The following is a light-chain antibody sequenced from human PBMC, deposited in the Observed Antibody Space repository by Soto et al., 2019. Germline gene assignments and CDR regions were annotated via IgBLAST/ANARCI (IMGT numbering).Light chain of an antibody. Sequence: DIQMTQSPSSLSVSVGDRVTITRRASQGISNYLAWYQQKPGKVPKLLIYAASTLQSGVPSRFSGSGSGTDFTLTISSLQPEDVATYYCQKYNSAPWTFGQGTKVEIK. J-gene: IGKJ1*01. CDR2: AAS. CDR3: QKYNSAPWT. V-gene: IGKV1-27*01. CDR1: QGISNY.